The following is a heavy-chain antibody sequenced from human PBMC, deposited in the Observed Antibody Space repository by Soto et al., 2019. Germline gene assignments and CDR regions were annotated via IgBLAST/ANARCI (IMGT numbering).Heavy chain of an antibody. Sequence: QVQLVESGGGVVQPGRSLRLSCAASGFTFSSYGMHWVRQAPGKGLEWVAVISYDGSNKYYADSVKGRFTISRDNSKNMLYLQMNSLRAEDTDVYYCAKDHSLGDFWSGYYAIDYWGQGTLVTVSS. CDR2: ISYDGSNK. D-gene: IGHD3-3*01. V-gene: IGHV3-30*18. J-gene: IGHJ4*02. CDR3: AKDHSLGDFWSGYYAIDY. CDR1: GFTFSSYG.